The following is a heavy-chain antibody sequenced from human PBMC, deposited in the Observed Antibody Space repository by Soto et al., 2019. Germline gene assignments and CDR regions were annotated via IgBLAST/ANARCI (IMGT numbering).Heavy chain of an antibody. CDR1: LFTFSYCY. Sequence: GGARRLSSAAALFTFSYCYMIGIRQAPGKGLEWVSYISYSGSTIYYADSVKGRFTISRDNAKNSLYLQMNSLRAEDTAVYYCARDNLAFDIWGQGTMVTVSS. V-gene: IGHV3-11*01. J-gene: IGHJ3*02. CDR3: ARDNLAFDI. CDR2: ISYSGSTI.